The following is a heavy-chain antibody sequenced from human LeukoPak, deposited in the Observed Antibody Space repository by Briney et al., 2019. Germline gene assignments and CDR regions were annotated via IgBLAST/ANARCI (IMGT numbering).Heavy chain of an antibody. V-gene: IGHV3-30-3*01. J-gene: IGHJ4*02. D-gene: IGHD3-3*01. CDR2: ISYDGSNK. Sequence: GGSLRLSCAASGFTFSSYAMHWVRQAPGKGLEGVAVISYDGSNKYYADSVKGRFTISRDNAKNTLYLQMNSLRAEDTAVYYCARGHMYDFWSGIDFDYWGQGTLVTVSS. CDR1: GFTFSSYA. CDR3: ARGHMYDFWSGIDFDY.